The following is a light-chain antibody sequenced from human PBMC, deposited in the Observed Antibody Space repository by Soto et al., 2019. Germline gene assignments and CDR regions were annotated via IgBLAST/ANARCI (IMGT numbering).Light chain of an antibody. CDR2: RNN. CDR3: AAWDDSLSGWV. CDR1: SSNIGSNY. J-gene: IGLJ3*02. V-gene: IGLV1-47*01. Sequence: QSVLTQPPSASGTPGQRVTISCSGSSSNIGSNYVYWYQQLPGTAPKLLIYRNNQRPSGVPDRFSGSKSGTSASLAISGLXYXXEADYYCAAWDDSLSGWVFGGGTKLTVL.